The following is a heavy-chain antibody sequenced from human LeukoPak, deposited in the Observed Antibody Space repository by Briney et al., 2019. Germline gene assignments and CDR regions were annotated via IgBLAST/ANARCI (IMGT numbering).Heavy chain of an antibody. CDR1: GGTFSSYA. CDR2: IIPIFGTA. D-gene: IGHD2-2*01. Sequence: ASVKVSCKASGGTFSSYALSWVRQAPGQGLEWMGGIIPIFGTANYAQKFQGRVTITADESTSTAYMELSSLRSEDTAVYYCAAVVPAVMGYFDYWGQGTLVTVSS. CDR3: AAVVPAVMGYFDY. J-gene: IGHJ4*02. V-gene: IGHV1-69*13.